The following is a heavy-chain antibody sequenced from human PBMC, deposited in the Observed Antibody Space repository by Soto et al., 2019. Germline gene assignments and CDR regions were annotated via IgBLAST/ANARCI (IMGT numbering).Heavy chain of an antibody. J-gene: IGHJ4*02. V-gene: IGHV3-23*01. CDR1: GFTFSSYA. D-gene: IGHD3-10*01. CDR3: AKWLWFGESFLDY. CDR2: ISGSGGST. Sequence: PEGSLRLSWAPSGFTFSSYAMSWVRQAPGKGLEWVSAISGSGGSTYYADSVKGRFTISRGNSKNTLYLQMNSLRAEDTAVYYCAKWLWFGESFLDYWGQGTLVTVSS.